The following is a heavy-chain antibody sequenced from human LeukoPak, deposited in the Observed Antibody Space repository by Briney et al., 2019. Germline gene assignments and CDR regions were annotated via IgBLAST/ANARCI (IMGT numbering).Heavy chain of an antibody. J-gene: IGHJ4*02. D-gene: IGHD4-23*01. CDR1: GYTFTGYY. CDR3: ARGIYGGNSPLVDY. CDR2: INPHSGGT. Sequence: ASAKVSCKASGYTFTGYYIHWVRQAPGQGLEWMGWINPHSGGTNYQGGVTMTRDTSITTAYMELSSLRSDDTAVYYCARGIYGGNSPLVDYWGQGTLVTVSS. V-gene: IGHV1-2*02.